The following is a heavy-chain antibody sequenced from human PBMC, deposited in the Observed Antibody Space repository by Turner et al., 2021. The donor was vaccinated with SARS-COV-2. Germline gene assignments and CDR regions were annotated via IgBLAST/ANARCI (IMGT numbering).Heavy chain of an antibody. V-gene: IGHV4-34*01. Sequence: QVHLQQLGAGLLKPSETLSLTCAVYGGSFSGYYWTWIRQPPGKGLEWIGEIHPSGSTYYKPSIKSRVTISKDKSKSQFSLNLSSVTAEDTAVYHCSRGDDSRKSGLLWGQGTLVTVSS. CDR1: GGSFSGYY. D-gene: IGHD2-21*02. CDR3: SRGDDSRKSGLL. J-gene: IGHJ4*02. CDR2: IHPSGST.